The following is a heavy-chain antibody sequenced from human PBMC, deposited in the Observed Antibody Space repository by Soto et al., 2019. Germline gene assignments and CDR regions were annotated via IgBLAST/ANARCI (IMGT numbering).Heavy chain of an antibody. J-gene: IGHJ6*02. D-gene: IGHD4-17*01. V-gene: IGHV1-2*04. Sequence: ASVKVSCKASGGTFSSYAISWVRQAPGQGLEWMGWINPNSGGTNYAQKFQGWVTMTRDTSISTAYMELSRLRSDDTAVYYCARDRGPTTVVGTYGMEVWGQGTTVTVSS. CDR3: ARDRGPTTVVGTYGMEV. CDR1: GGTFSSYA. CDR2: INPNSGGT.